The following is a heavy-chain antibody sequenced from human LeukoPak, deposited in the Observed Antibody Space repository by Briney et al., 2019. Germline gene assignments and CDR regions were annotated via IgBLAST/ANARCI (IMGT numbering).Heavy chain of an antibody. V-gene: IGHV4-30-4*01. D-gene: IGHD3-22*01. CDR3: ARTSRYYYDTSGYFANPPNTYWYFDL. CDR2: IYYSGST. J-gene: IGHJ2*01. CDR1: GGSISSGDYY. Sequence: SQTLSLTCTVSGGSISSGDYYWSWIRQPPGKGLEWIGYIYYSGSTYYNPSLKSRVTISVDTSKNQFSLKLSSVTAADTAVYYCARTSRYYYDTSGYFANPPNTYWYFDLWGRGTLVTVSS.